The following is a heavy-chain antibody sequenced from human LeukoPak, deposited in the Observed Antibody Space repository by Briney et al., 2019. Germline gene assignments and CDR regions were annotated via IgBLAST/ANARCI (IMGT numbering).Heavy chain of an antibody. V-gene: IGHV3-7*01. CDR2: IKQDGSEK. CDR1: GFTFSSYW. J-gene: IGHJ4*02. Sequence: GGSLRLSCAASGFTFSSYWMSWVRQAPGKGLEWVANIKQDGSEKYYVDSVKGRFTISRDDAMNSLYLQMNSLRAEDTAVYYCARWRCSSTSCFFDYWGQGTLVTVSS. CDR3: ARWRCSSTSCFFDY. D-gene: IGHD2-2*01.